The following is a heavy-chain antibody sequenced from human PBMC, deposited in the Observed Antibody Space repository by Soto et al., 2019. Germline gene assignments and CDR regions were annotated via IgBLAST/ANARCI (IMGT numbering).Heavy chain of an antibody. J-gene: IGHJ4*02. Sequence: GGSLRLSCAASGFTFSSYGMHWVRQAPGKGLEWVAAIWYDGSNKYYAESVKGRFTISRDNSNNTLYLQMNNLRAEDTAVYYCARNSHVGSGWQLTADYWGQGTLVTVSS. V-gene: IGHV3-33*01. CDR2: IWYDGSNK. D-gene: IGHD6-19*01. CDR3: ARNSHVGSGWQLTADY. CDR1: GFTFSSYG.